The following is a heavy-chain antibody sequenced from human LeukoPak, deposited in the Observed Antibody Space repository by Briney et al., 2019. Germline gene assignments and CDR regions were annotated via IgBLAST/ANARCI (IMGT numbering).Heavy chain of an antibody. V-gene: IGHV4-4*07. CDR2: IHPSGST. J-gene: IGHJ4*02. CDR1: GGSISSYY. Sequence: SETLSLTCTGSGGSISSYYWSWIRQPAGKGLEWIGCIHPSGSTNYNPSLKSRVTMSVDTSKNQFSLKLSSVTAADTAVYYCARVTGLAVEYYFDYWGQGTLVTVSS. D-gene: IGHD6-19*01. CDR3: ARVTGLAVEYYFDY.